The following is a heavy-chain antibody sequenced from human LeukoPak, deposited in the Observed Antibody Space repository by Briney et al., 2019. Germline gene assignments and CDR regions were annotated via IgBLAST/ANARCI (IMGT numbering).Heavy chain of an antibody. J-gene: IGHJ4*02. CDR1: GLTVSNNY. V-gene: IGHV3-66*01. Sequence: PGGSLRLSCAASGLTVSNNYMSWVRQAPGKGLEWGSVIYSDTSTYYADSVKGRFIISRDNSKNSVYLQMNSLRAEDTAVYFCARRPDYGGTPTFDNWGQGSLVTVSS. D-gene: IGHD4-23*01. CDR2: IYSDTST. CDR3: ARRPDYGGTPTFDN.